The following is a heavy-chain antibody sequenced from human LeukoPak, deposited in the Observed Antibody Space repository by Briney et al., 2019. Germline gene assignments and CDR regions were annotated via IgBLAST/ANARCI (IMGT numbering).Heavy chain of an antibody. CDR3: TTDWSYDSTGRDYFDY. V-gene: IGHV3-15*01. Sequence: GGSLRLSCAASGFTFSNAWMSWVRQAPGKGLEWVGRIKSKTDAGTTDYAAPVKGRFTISRDDSKHTLYLQMNSLKTEDTAVYWCTTDWSYDSTGRDYFDYWGQGTLVTVSS. D-gene: IGHD3-22*01. CDR1: GFTFSNAW. CDR2: IKSKTDAGTT. J-gene: IGHJ4*02.